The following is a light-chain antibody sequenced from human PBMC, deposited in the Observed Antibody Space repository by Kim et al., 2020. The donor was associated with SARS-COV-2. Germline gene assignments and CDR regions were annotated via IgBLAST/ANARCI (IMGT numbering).Light chain of an antibody. CDR3: QSFDSSNLWV. J-gene: IGLJ3*02. Sequence: TVIISCTRSSGSIAIHYVQWCQQRPGSAPIIVIYEDNQRPSGVPDRFSGSIDRSSNSASLTISGLMTEDEADYYCQSFDSSNLWVFGGGTQLTVL. CDR1: SGSIAIHY. V-gene: IGLV6-57*03. CDR2: EDN.